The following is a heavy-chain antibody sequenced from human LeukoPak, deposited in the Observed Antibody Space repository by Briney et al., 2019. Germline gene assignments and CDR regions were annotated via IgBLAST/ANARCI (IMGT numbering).Heavy chain of an antibody. CDR1: GFTFSNYW. Sequence: GGSLRLSCAASGFTFSNYWMHWVRQAPGKGLEWVSRIYSDGSNNVYAEPVKGRFTISRDNAKNTLFLQMNSLRAEDTAVYYCGRGASWQGNVCEIWGQGTMVTVSS. J-gene: IGHJ3*02. CDR2: IYSDGSNN. V-gene: IGHV3-74*01. CDR3: GRGASWQGNVCEI. D-gene: IGHD3-10*01.